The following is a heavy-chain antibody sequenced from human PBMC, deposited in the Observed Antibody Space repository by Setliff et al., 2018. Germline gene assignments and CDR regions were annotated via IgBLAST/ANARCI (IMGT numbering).Heavy chain of an antibody. CDR1: GGTFSSYA. CDR3: ARDRPPMVRGVITGTTRYYYGMDV. Sequence: ASVKVSCKASGGTFSSYAISWVRQAPGQGLEWMGGIIPIFGTANYAQKFQGRVTITADESTSTAYMELSSLRSEDTAVYYCARDRPPMVRGVITGTTRYYYGMDVWGQGTTVTVSS. V-gene: IGHV1-69*13. J-gene: IGHJ6*02. CDR2: IIPIFGTA. D-gene: IGHD3-10*01.